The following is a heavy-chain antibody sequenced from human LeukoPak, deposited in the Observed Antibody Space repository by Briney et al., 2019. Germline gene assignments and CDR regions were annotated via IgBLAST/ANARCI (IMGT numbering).Heavy chain of an antibody. CDR3: AMTDQGYYYDSSGYYYR. Sequence: GGSLRLSCAASGFTVSSNYMSWVRQAPGKGLEWGSVIYSGGSTYYADSVKGRFTISRDNSKNTLYLQMNSLRAEDTAVYYCAMTDQGYYYDSSGYYYRWGQGTLVTVSS. CDR2: IYSGGST. CDR1: GFTVSSNY. J-gene: IGHJ4*02. V-gene: IGHV3-53*01. D-gene: IGHD3-22*01.